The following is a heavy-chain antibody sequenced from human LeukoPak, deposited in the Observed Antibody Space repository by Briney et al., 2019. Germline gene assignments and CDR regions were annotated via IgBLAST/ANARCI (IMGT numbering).Heavy chain of an antibody. CDR1: GFTFSSYS. Sequence: PGGSLRLSCAASGFTFSSYSMNWVRQAPGKGLEWVSSISSSSSYIYYADSVKGRFTISRDNAKNSLYLQMNSLRAEDTAVYYCAREGGSSGWYDAFWGQGTMVTVSS. CDR2: ISSSSSYI. D-gene: IGHD6-19*01. V-gene: IGHV3-21*01. CDR3: AREGGSSGWYDAF. J-gene: IGHJ3*01.